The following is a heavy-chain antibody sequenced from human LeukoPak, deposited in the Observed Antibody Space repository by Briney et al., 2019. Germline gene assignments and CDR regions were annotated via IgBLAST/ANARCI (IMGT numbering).Heavy chain of an antibody. V-gene: IGHV1-46*01. Sequence: VASVKVSCKASGYTFTSYYMHWVRQAPGQGLEWMGIINPSGGSTSYAQKFQGRVTMTRDTSTSTVYMELSSLRFEDTAVYYCARDAGSMVQGVYYYYYMDVWGKGTTVTVSS. CDR1: GYTFTSYY. D-gene: IGHD3-10*01. J-gene: IGHJ6*03. CDR3: ARDAGSMVQGVYYYYYMDV. CDR2: INPSGGST.